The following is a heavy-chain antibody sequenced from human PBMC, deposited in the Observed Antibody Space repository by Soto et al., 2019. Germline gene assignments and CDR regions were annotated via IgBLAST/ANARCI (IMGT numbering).Heavy chain of an antibody. V-gene: IGHV3-23*01. Sequence: EVQLLESGGDFVQPGGSLRLSCAASGFTFSDYAMSWVRQAPGKGLEWVSAISGSGGTTSYTDSVKGRFIISRDNSRNTLWLQMNSLRAVDTAVYYCASGVVPITYWGQGTLVTVSS. CDR2: ISGSGGTT. CDR3: ASGVVPITY. CDR1: GFTFSDYA. D-gene: IGHD3-16*01. J-gene: IGHJ4*02.